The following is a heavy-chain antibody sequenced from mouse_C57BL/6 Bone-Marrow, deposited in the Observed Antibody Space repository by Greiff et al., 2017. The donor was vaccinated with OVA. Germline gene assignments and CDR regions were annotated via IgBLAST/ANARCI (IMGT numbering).Heavy chain of an antibody. Sequence: VKLQESGAELVRPGTSVKVSCKASGYAFTNYLIEWVKQRPGQGLEWIGVINPGSGGTNYNEKFKGKATLTADKSSSTAYMQLSSLTSEDSAVYFCARRGLFAYWGQGTLVTVSA. CDR1: GYAFTNYL. CDR3: ARRGLFAY. J-gene: IGHJ3*01. CDR2: INPGSGGT. V-gene: IGHV1-54*01. D-gene: IGHD3-1*01.